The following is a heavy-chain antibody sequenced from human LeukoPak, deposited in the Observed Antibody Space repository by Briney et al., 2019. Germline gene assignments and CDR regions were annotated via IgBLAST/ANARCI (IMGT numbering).Heavy chain of an antibody. CDR3: ARGPNYYDSSGWNYYYMDV. Sequence: SVKVSCKASGGTFSSYAISWVRQAPGQGLEWMGGIIPIFGTANYAQKFQGRVTITADESTSTAYMELSSLRSEDTAVYYCARGPNYYDSSGWNYYYMDVWGKGTTVTVSS. J-gene: IGHJ6*03. CDR1: GGTFSSYA. V-gene: IGHV1-69*13. CDR2: IIPIFGTA. D-gene: IGHD3-22*01.